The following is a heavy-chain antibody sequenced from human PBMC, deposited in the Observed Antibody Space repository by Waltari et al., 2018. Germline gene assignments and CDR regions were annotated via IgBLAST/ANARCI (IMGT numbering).Heavy chain of an antibody. Sequence: EVQLVESGGGLVQPGGSLRLSCAASGFTFSSYCRSWVRQAPGKGLEWVANIKQDGSEKYYVDSVKGRFTISRDNAKNSLYLQMNSLRAEDTAVYYCARTSSPYDDFWSPQRYYYMDVWGKGTTVTVSS. CDR3: ARTSSPYDDFWSPQRYYYMDV. V-gene: IGHV3-7*01. CDR2: IKQDGSEK. J-gene: IGHJ6*03. CDR1: GFTFSSYC. D-gene: IGHD3-3*01.